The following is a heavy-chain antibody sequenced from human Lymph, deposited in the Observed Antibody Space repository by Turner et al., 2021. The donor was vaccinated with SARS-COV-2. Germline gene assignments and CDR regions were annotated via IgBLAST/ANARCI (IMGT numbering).Heavy chain of an antibody. CDR3: ARVVPAGWYYFDY. CDR2: IYYSGST. V-gene: IGHV4-59*01. Sequence: QVQLQESGPGLVKPSGTRSLTCTVSGDSISSFYWSWIRQPPGKGLEWIGYIYYSGSTIYNPSLKSRVTISVDTSKNQFSLKLRSVTAADTAVYYCARVVPAGWYYFDYWGQGTLVTVSS. D-gene: IGHD2-2*01. CDR1: GDSISSFY. J-gene: IGHJ4*02.